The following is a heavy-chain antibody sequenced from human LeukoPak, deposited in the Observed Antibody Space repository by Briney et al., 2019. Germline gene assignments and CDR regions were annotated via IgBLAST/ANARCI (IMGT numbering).Heavy chain of an antibody. D-gene: IGHD2-8*01. J-gene: IGHJ4*02. CDR3: ARGSCANGVCHFDY. Sequence: SQTLSLTCVISGDSVSSNSAAWDWIRQSPSRGLEWLGRTYYRSKWYNGYAVSVISRITVSPDTSKNQFSLQLTSVTPEDTAVYYCARGSCANGVCHFDYWGQGTLVTVSS. CDR1: GDSVSSNSAA. V-gene: IGHV6-1*01. CDR2: TYYRSKWYN.